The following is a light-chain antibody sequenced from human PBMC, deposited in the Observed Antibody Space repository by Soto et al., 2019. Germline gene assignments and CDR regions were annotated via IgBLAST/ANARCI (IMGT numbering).Light chain of an antibody. CDR1: QCISSY. J-gene: IGKJ1*01. Sequence: DIQLTQSPSFLSASVGDRVTITCLASQCISSYLAWYQQKPGKAPKLLIYAASTLQSGVPLRFSGSGSGTSFTLTISSLQPEDFATYYCQQSYSTLTWTFGQGTKVDIK. CDR3: QQSYSTLTWT. CDR2: AAS. V-gene: IGKV1-9*01.